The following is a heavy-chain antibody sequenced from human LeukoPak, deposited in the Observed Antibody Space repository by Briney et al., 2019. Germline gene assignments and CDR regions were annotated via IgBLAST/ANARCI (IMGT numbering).Heavy chain of an antibody. Sequence: GSLRLSCVASGFTVSSNYMSWVRQAPGKGLEWVFYSGGSTYYADSVKGRFTIPRDNSKNTLYLQMNSLRVEDTAVYYCASGSGSYRTPYYYMDVWGTGTTVTVSS. CDR3: ASGSGSYRTPYYYMDV. CDR1: GFTVSSNY. D-gene: IGHD3-10*01. CDR2: YSGGST. J-gene: IGHJ6*03. V-gene: IGHV3-53*01.